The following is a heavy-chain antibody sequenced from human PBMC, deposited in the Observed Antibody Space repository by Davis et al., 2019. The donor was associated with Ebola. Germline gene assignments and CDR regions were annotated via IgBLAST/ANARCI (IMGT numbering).Heavy chain of an antibody. D-gene: IGHD3-22*01. Sequence: QISCKGSGYSFTSYWIGWVRQMPGKGLEWMGIIYPGDSDTRYSPSFQGQVTISADKSISTAYLQWSSLKASDTAMYYCAFPYYFDSSGYPSGYNGMDVWGQGTTVTVSS. CDR3: AFPYYFDSSGYPSGYNGMDV. V-gene: IGHV5-51*01. J-gene: IGHJ6*02. CDR2: IYPGDSDT. CDR1: GYSFTSYW.